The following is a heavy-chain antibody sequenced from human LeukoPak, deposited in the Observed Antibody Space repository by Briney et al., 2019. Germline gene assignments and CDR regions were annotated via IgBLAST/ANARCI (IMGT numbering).Heavy chain of an antibody. CDR1: GFTFSTYW. V-gene: IGHV3-74*01. D-gene: IGHD2-15*01. CDR2: INADGRTT. J-gene: IGHJ4*02. CDR3: ARVLCSGGYCYYFDY. Sequence: GGSLRLSCAASGFTFSTYWMHWVRQAPGKGLVWVSRINADGRTTNYADSVKGRFTISRDNAKKTLHLQMNRLKVEDAAVYYCARVLCSGGYCYYFDYWGQGTLVTVSS.